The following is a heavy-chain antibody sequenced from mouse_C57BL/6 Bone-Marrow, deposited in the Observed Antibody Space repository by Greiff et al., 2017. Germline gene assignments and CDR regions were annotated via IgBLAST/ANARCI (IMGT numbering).Heavy chain of an antibody. J-gene: IGHJ1*03. V-gene: IGHV2-2*01. CDR2: IWSGGST. Sequence: QVQLQQSGPGLVQPSQSLSITCTVSGFSLTSYGVHWVRQSPGKGLEWLGVIWSGGSTDYNAAFISRLSISKDNSKSQVFFKMNSLQADDTAIYYCATYGSSYNGYFDVGGTGTTVTVSS. CDR1: GFSLTSYG. CDR3: ATYGSSYNGYFDV. D-gene: IGHD1-1*01.